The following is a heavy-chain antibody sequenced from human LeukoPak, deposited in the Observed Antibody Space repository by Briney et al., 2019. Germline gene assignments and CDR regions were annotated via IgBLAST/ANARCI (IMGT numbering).Heavy chain of an antibody. CDR1: GYVFTSYW. D-gene: IGHD4-23*01. Sequence: GESLKISFKGSGYVFTSYWIAWVRPMPGKGLGWMGIIYPGDSDTKYSPSFQGQVTISADKSISTAYLQWSSLKASDTAMYYCARRDYGGKHFDYWGQGTLVTVSS. CDR3: ARRDYGGKHFDY. CDR2: IYPGDSDT. V-gene: IGHV5-51*01. J-gene: IGHJ4*02.